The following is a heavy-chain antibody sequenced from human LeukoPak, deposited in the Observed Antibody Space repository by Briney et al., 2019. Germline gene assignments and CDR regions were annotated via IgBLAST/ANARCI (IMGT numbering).Heavy chain of an antibody. V-gene: IGHV3-64*01. J-gene: IGHJ4*02. CDR2: ISSNGGST. CDR1: GFTFSSYA. Sequence: GGSLRLSCAASGFTFSSYAMHWVRQAPGKGLEYVSAISSNGGSTYYANSVKGRFTISRDNSKNTLYLQMGSLRSDDTAVYYCARDSEAYSSGWYEYWGQGTLVTVSS. CDR3: ARDSEAYSSGWYEY. D-gene: IGHD6-19*01.